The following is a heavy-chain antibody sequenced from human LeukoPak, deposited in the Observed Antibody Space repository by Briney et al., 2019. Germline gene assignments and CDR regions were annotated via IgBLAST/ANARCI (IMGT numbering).Heavy chain of an antibody. D-gene: IGHD4-17*01. CDR2: ISGSGGTT. J-gene: IGHJ6*03. Sequence: GGSLRLSCAASEFTFSSYAMSWVRQAPGKGLEWVSAISGSGGTTYYADSVKGRFTISRDNSKTTLYLQMNSLRAEDTAIYYCAKNYGDYWTYYYYYMDVWGRGTTVTVSS. CDR3: AKNYGDYWTYYYYYMDV. CDR1: EFTFSSYA. V-gene: IGHV3-23*01.